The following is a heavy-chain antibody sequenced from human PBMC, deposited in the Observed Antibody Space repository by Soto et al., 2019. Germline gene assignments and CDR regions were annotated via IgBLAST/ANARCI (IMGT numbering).Heavy chain of an antibody. D-gene: IGHD5-18*01. CDR1: GDSTSGYY. V-gene: IGHV4-59*12. CDR3: AIDVDTAMVIRYDY. J-gene: IGHJ4*02. Sequence: SETLSLTCSVSGDSTSGYYWSWVRQSPGKGLEWVGYIYSSGSASYNPSLASRVTIAIDTSRSQVSLNLNSVTAADTAVYYCAIDVDTAMVIRYDYWGQGTLVTVSS. CDR2: IYSSGSA.